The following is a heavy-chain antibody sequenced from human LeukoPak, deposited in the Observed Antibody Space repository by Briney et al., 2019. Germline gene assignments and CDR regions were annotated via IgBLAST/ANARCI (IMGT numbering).Heavy chain of an antibody. CDR1: GFTFDDYG. J-gene: IGHJ1*01. CDR3: GTYSINNAREFQY. D-gene: IGHD4-11*01. Sequence: GGSLRLSCAASGFTFDDYGMSWVRQAPGKGLEWIAGVNWNGGSTGYADSVKGRFTISRDNAKNSLYLQMNSLGVDDTAVYYCGTYSINNAREFQYWGQGTLVTVPS. V-gene: IGHV3-20*04. CDR2: VNWNGGST.